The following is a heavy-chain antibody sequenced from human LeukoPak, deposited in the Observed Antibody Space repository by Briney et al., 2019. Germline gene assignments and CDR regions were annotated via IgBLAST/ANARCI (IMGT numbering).Heavy chain of an antibody. CDR2: ISGYNGNT. CDR1: GYTFSSHG. V-gene: IGHV1-18*01. D-gene: IGHD6-19*01. J-gene: IGHJ4*02. Sequence: WASVKVSCKASGYTFSSHGISWVRQAPGQGLEWMGWISGYNGNTYYAQNLQGRVTMTTDTSTSTAYMELRSLRSDDTAVYYCARDPHPGYTSDWYELDYWGQGTLVTVSS. CDR3: ARDPHPGYTSDWYELDY.